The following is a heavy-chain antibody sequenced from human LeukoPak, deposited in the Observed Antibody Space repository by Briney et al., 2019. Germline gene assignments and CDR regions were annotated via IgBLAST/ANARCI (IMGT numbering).Heavy chain of an antibody. V-gene: IGHV1-69-2*01. J-gene: IGHJ3*02. CDR2: VDPEDGET. Sequence: ASVKISCKVSGYTFTDYHMHWVQQAPGKGLEWMGLVDPEDGETIYAEKFQGRVTITADTSTDTAYMELSSLRSEDTAVYYCATLGYSYGYVDAFDIWGQGTMVTVSS. CDR1: GYTFTDYH. D-gene: IGHD5-18*01. CDR3: ATLGYSYGYVDAFDI.